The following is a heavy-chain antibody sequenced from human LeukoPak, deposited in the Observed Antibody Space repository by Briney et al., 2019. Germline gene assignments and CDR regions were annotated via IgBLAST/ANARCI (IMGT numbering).Heavy chain of an antibody. CDR2: IRSKAYGGTT. V-gene: IGHV3-49*04. J-gene: IGHJ4*02. CDR3: TRGGYYYDSSGPYDY. CDR1: GFTFGDYA. D-gene: IGHD3-22*01. Sequence: GGSLRLSCTASGFTFGDYAMSWVRQAPGKGLEWVGFIRSKAYGGTTEYAASVKGGFTISRDDSKSIAYLQMNSLKTEDTAVYYCTRGGYYYDSSGPYDYWGQGTLVTVSS.